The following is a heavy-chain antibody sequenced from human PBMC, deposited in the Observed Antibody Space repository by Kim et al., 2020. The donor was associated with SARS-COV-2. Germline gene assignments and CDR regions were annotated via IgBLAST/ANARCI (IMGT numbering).Heavy chain of an antibody. Sequence: SVKVSCKASGFTFTSSAVQWVRQARGQRLEWIGWIVVGSGNTNYAQKFQERVTITRDMSTSTAYMELSSLRSEDTAVYYCAAQFTMIRVGDAFDIWGQGTMVTVSS. CDR1: GFTFTSSA. V-gene: IGHV1-58*01. D-gene: IGHD3-22*01. CDR3: AAQFTMIRVGDAFDI. J-gene: IGHJ3*02. CDR2: IVVGSGNT.